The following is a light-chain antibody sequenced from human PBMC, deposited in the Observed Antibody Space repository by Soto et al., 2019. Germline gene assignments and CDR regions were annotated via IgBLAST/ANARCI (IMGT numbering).Light chain of an antibody. CDR3: QSSDSSPSGSRV. CDR2: DNT. Sequence: QSVLTQPPSVSGAPGQRVTISCTGSSSNIGAGYDVHWYQQLPGTAPKLLIYDNTNRPSGVPDRFSGSKSGTSASLAITGLQSEYESVYYRQSSDSSPSGSRVFGTGTKVT. V-gene: IGLV1-40*01. J-gene: IGLJ1*01. CDR1: SSNIGAGYD.